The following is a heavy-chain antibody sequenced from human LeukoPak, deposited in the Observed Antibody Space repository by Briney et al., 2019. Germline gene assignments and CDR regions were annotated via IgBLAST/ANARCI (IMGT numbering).Heavy chain of an antibody. D-gene: IGHD3-22*01. CDR2: INPTGGST. Sequence: ASVKVSCKASGYTFTSYYMHWVRQAPGQGLEWMGLINPTGGSTGYAQKFQGRVTMTRDMSTSTDYMELSSLRSEDTAVYYCAREGENYYDSSGTTAWDYWGQGTLVTVSS. CDR3: AREGENYYDSSGTTAWDY. V-gene: IGHV1-46*01. J-gene: IGHJ4*02. CDR1: GYTFTSYY.